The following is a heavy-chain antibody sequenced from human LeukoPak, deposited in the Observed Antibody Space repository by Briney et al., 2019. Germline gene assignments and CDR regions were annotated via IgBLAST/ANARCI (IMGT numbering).Heavy chain of an antibody. CDR3: ARITIAAAGTIGDYYFDY. J-gene: IGHJ4*01. D-gene: IGHD6-13*01. CDR1: GGSIGSSSYY. CDR2: IYYSGST. Sequence: SETLSLTCTVSGGSIGSSSYYWGWIRQPPGKGLEWIGSIYYSGSTYYNPSLKSRVTISVDTSKNQFSLKLSSVTAADTAVYYCARITIAAAGTIGDYYFDYWGQGTLVTVSS. V-gene: IGHV4-39*01.